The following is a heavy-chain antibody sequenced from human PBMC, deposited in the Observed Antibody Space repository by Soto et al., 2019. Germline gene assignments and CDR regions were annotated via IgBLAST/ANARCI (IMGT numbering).Heavy chain of an antibody. V-gene: IGHV4-59*01. CDR2: LYNTGST. Sequence: PSETLSLTCTVSGASISRYYWSWIRQSPGKGLEWIGYLYNTGSTIYNPSLKSRVTISVDTSKNQFSLKMNSVTAADTAVYYCARELERVFDYWGQGTLVTVSS. CDR3: ARELERVFDY. CDR1: GASISRYY. D-gene: IGHD1-1*01. J-gene: IGHJ4*02.